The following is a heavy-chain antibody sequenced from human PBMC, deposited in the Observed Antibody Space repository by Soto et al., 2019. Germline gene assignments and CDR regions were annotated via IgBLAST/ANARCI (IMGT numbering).Heavy chain of an antibody. J-gene: IGHJ4*02. D-gene: IGHD2-21*01. Sequence: SETLSLTCTVSGGSVSSGSYYWSWIRQPPGKGLEWIGYIYYSGSTNYNPSLKSRVTISVDTSKNQFSLKLSSVTAADTAVYYCARDIHPRDYWGQGTLVTVSS. V-gene: IGHV4-61*01. CDR3: ARDIHPRDY. CDR1: GGSVSSGSYY. CDR2: IYYSGST.